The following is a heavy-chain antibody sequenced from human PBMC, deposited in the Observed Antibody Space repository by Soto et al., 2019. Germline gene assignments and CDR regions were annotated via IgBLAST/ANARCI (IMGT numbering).Heavy chain of an antibody. V-gene: IGHV3-23*01. CDR3: AKGFIVVVTAIRPDDNFDV. J-gene: IGHJ3*01. CDR2: ISGSGGTI. D-gene: IGHD2-21*02. Sequence: PGVSLRLSCAASGFTFNTYAMNWVRQAPGKGLEWVASISGSGGTINYADSVKGRFTTSRDTSKNTLYLQMNSLSAEDTAVYYCAKGFIVVVTAIRPDDNFDVWGQGTMVTVSS. CDR1: GFTFNTYA.